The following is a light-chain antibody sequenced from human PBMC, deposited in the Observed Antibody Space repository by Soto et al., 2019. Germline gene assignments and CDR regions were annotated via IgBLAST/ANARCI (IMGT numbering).Light chain of an antibody. J-gene: IGKJ2*01. CDR1: QSVSSGY. CDR2: ATY. V-gene: IGKV3-20*01. Sequence: VLTQSPGTLSLSPGERATLSCRAGQSVSSGYLAWYQQKPGQAPRLLIYATYTRATGIPDRFSGSGCGTDFTLTISRLQPEDFAVYYCQQYGPSPLYTFGQGTKLEIK. CDR3: QQYGPSPLYT.